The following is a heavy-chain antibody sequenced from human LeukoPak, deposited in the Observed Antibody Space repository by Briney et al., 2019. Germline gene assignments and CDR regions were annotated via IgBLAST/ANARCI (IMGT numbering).Heavy chain of an antibody. CDR2: ISYDGTTK. V-gene: IGHV3-30-3*01. Sequence: GGSLRLSCSTSGFSFDHFSMYWVRQAPGKGLEWVTVISYDGTTKHYADSVKGRLTVSRDNSKKTLYLQLNNLRVEDTAVYYCTGGGSWAYSSTLDFWGQGTLVTVSP. J-gene: IGHJ4*02. D-gene: IGHD2-2*01. CDR1: GFSFDHFS. CDR3: TGGGSWAYSSTLDF.